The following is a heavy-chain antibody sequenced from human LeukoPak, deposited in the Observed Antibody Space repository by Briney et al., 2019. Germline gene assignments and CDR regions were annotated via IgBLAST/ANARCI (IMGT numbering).Heavy chain of an antibody. J-gene: IGHJ5*02. CDR2: IYYSGST. D-gene: IGHD3-3*01. Sequence: SETLSLTCTVSGGSISSGGYYWSWIRQHPGKGLEWIGYIYYSGSTYYNPSLKSRVTISVDTSKNQFSLKLSSVTAADTAVYYCARDKNSFSNWFDPWGQGTLVTVSS. CDR1: GGSISSGGYY. V-gene: IGHV4-31*03. CDR3: ARDKNSFSNWFDP.